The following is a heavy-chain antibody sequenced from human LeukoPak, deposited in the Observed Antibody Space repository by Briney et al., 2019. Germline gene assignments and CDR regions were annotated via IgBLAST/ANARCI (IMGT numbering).Heavy chain of an antibody. J-gene: IGHJ4*02. CDR2: TYYRSKWLY. Sequence: SQTLSLTCALSGDSVSSNNAAWNWIRQSPSRGLEWLGTTYYRSKWLYDYAISVKSRITISPDAVKNQFSLQLSSVTPEDTAIYYCARRYSGNYYFGYWGQGTQVTV. CDR3: ARRYSGNYYFGY. CDR1: GDSVSSNNAA. V-gene: IGHV6-1*01. D-gene: IGHD1-26*01.